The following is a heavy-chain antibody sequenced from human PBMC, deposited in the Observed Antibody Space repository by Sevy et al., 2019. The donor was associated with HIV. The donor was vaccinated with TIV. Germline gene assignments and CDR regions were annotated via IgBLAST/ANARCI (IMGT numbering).Heavy chain of an antibody. Sequence: ASVKVSCKASGYTFTSYAMHWVRQAPGQRLEWMGWVNAGNGNTKYSQKFQGRVTITRDTSASTAYMELSSLRSEDTAVYYCASQATMIVGAFDIWGQGTMVTVSS. CDR2: VNAGNGNT. D-gene: IGHD3-22*01. V-gene: IGHV1-3*01. CDR3: ASQATMIVGAFDI. J-gene: IGHJ3*02. CDR1: GYTFTSYA.